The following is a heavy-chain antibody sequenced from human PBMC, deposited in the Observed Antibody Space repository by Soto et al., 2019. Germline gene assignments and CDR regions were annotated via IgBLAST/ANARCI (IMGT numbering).Heavy chain of an antibody. CDR2: IYYSGST. D-gene: IGHD6-19*01. CDR3: ARGDSSDWYSYDY. V-gene: IGHV4-59*01. J-gene: IGHJ4*02. CDR1: GGSISSYY. Sequence: SETLSLTCTVSGGSISSYYWSWIRQPPGKGLEWIGYIYYSGSTNYNPSLKSRVTISVDTSKNQFSLKLNSVTAADTAVYYCARGDSSDWYSYDYWGQGTLVTVSS.